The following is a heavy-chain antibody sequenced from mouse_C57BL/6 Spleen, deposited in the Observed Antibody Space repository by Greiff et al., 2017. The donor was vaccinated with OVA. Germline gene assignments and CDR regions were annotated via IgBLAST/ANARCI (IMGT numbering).Heavy chain of an antibody. Sequence: EVQVVESGGGLVQPKGSLKLSCAASGFSFNTYAMNWVRQAPGKGLEWVARIRSKSNNYATYYADSVKDRFTISRDDSESMLYLQMNNLKTEDTAMYYCVRGYYGSSYSYYFDYWGQGTTLTVSS. V-gene: IGHV10-1*01. D-gene: IGHD1-1*01. CDR2: IRSKSNNYAT. CDR1: GFSFNTYA. J-gene: IGHJ2*01. CDR3: VRGYYGSSYSYYFDY.